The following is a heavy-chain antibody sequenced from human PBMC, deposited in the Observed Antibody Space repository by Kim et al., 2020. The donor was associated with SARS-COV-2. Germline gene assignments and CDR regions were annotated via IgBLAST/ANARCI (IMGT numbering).Heavy chain of an antibody. D-gene: IGHD2-21*01. CDR2: IYYSGST. CDR3: ARDGILGYFDAFDI. CDR1: GGSISSGGYY. V-gene: IGHV4-31*03. Sequence: SETLSLTCTVSGGSISSGGYYWSWIRQHPGKGLEWIGYIYYSGSTYYNPSLKSRVTISVDTSKNQFSLKLSSVTAADTAVYYCARDGILGYFDAFDIWGQGTMVTVSS. J-gene: IGHJ3*02.